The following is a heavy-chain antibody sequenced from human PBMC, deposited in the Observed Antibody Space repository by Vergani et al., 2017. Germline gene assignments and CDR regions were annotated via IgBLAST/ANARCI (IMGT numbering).Heavy chain of an antibody. CDR3: AREGVPAAFDI. V-gene: IGHV3-48*01. Sequence: EVQLVESGGGLVQPGGSLRLSCAASGFTFSSSSMHWVRQAPGKGLEWVSAIRSADTNTYYADSVEGRFAISRDNAKTSLYLQMNSLRVEDTAVYYCAREGVPAAFDIWGQGTMVTVSS. D-gene: IGHD4/OR15-4a*01. CDR2: IRSADTNT. J-gene: IGHJ3*02. CDR1: GFTFSSSS.